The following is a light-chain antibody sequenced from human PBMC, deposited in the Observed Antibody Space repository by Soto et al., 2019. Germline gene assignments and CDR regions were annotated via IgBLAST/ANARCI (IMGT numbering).Light chain of an antibody. CDR2: STN. Sequence: QTVVTQEPSFSVSPGRTVTLTCGLSSGSVSTSYYPSWYQQTPGQAPRTLIYSTNTRSSGVPDRFSGSILGNKAALTITGAQADDESDYYCGLYMGSGISVFGGGTKVTVL. V-gene: IGLV8-61*01. J-gene: IGLJ2*01. CDR3: GLYMGSGISV. CDR1: SGSVSTSYY.